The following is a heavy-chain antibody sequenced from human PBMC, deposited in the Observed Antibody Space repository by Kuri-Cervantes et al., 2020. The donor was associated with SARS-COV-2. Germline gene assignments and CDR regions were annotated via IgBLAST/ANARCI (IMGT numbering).Heavy chain of an antibody. CDR3: AKDQWELLGGGY. J-gene: IGHJ4*02. CDR2: ISGSGGST. D-gene: IGHD1-26*01. CDR1: GFTFSSYA. V-gene: IGHV3-23*01. Sequence: LSLTCAASGFTFSSYAMSWVRQAPGKGLEWVPAISGSGGSTYYADSVKGRFTISRDNSKNTLYLQMNSLRAEDTAVYYCAKDQWELLGGGYWGQGTLVTVSS.